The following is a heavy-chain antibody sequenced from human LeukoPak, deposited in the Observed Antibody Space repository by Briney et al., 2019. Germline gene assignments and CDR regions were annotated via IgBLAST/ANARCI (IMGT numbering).Heavy chain of an antibody. J-gene: IGHJ4*02. Sequence: SETLSLTCTVSVGSISSGDYYWSWIRQPPGKGLEWIGYIYYSGSTYYNPSLKSRVTISVDTSKNQFFLKLSSVTAADTAVYYCAGNLVATSSIDYWGQGTLVTVSS. CDR1: VGSISSGDYY. CDR3: AGNLVATSSIDY. D-gene: IGHD5-12*01. CDR2: IYYSGST. V-gene: IGHV4-30-4*08.